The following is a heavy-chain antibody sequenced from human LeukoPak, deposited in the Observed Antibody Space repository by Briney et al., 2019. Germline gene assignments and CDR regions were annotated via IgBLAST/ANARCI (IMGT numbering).Heavy chain of an antibody. Sequence: SETLSLTCAVSGYSISSGYYWGWIRQPPGKGLEWIGSIYHSGSTYYNPSLKSRVTISVDTSKNQFSLKLSSVTAADTAVYYCARHGIDIVATIREAFDIWGQGTMVTVSS. D-gene: IGHD5-12*01. CDR3: ARHGIDIVATIREAFDI. V-gene: IGHV4-38-2*01. CDR2: IYHSGST. J-gene: IGHJ3*02. CDR1: GYSISSGYY.